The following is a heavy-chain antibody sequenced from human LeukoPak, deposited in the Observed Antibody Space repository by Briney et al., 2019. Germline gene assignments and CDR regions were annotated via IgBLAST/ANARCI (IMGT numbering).Heavy chain of an antibody. CDR2: ISYDGSNK. V-gene: IGHV3-30*18. D-gene: IGHD3-10*01. Sequence: GGSLRLSCAASGFTFSSYGMHWVRQAPGKGLEWVAVISYDGSNKYYADSVKCRFTISRDNSKNTLYLQMNSLRAEDTAVYYCAKDFGYYGSPSGEYFQHWGQGTLVTVSS. CDR1: GFTFSSYG. CDR3: AKDFGYYGSPSGEYFQH. J-gene: IGHJ1*01.